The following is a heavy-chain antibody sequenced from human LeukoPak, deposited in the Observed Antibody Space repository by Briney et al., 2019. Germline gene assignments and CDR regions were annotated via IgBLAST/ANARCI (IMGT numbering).Heavy chain of an antibody. Sequence: GASVKVSCKASGYTFISYDINWVRQATGQGLEWMGWMNPNSGNTGYAQKFQGRVTMTRNTSISTAYMELSSLRYEDTAVYYCARDLLVVGATYWFDPWGQGTLVTVSS. V-gene: IGHV1-8*01. CDR1: GYTFISYD. J-gene: IGHJ5*02. CDR3: ARDLLVVGATYWFDP. D-gene: IGHD1-26*01. CDR2: MNPNSGNT.